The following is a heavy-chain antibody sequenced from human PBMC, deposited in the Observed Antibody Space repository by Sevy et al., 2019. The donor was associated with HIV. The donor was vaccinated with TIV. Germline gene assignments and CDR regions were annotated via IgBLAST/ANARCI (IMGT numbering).Heavy chain of an antibody. CDR1: GGSISSGGYY. CDR2: IYYSGST. V-gene: IGHV4-31*03. J-gene: IGHJ4*02. Sequence: SETLSLTCTVSGGSISSGGYYWSWIRQHPGKGLEWIGYIYYSGSTYYNPSLKSRVTISVDTSKNQFSLKLSSVTAADTAVYYCARAGITMMWWIDYWDQGTLVTVSS. D-gene: IGHD3-22*01. CDR3: ARAGITMMWWIDY.